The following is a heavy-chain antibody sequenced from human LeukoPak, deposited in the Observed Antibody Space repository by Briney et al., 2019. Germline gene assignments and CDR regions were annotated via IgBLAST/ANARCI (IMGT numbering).Heavy chain of an antibody. Sequence: PGGSLRLSCAASGFTFSSYGMHWVRQAPGKGLEWVTFIRYDGSNKYYADSVKGRFTISRDNSKNTLYLQMNSLRAEDTAVYYCARSQMATIYGGWFDPWGQGTLVTVSS. D-gene: IGHD5-24*01. J-gene: IGHJ5*02. V-gene: IGHV3-30*02. CDR3: ARSQMATIYGGWFDP. CDR1: GFTFSSYG. CDR2: IRYDGSNK.